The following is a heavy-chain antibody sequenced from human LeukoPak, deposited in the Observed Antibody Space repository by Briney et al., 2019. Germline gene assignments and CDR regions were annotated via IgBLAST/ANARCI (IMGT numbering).Heavy chain of an antibody. Sequence: PSETLSLTCTVSGGSISSSSYYWGWIRQPPGKGLEWIGSIYYSGSTYYNPSLKSRVTISVDTSKNQFSLKLSSVTAADTAVYYCARYSSGWPGSFDYWGQGTLVTVSS. CDR2: IYYSGST. J-gene: IGHJ4*02. D-gene: IGHD6-19*01. CDR3: ARYSSGWPGSFDY. CDR1: GGSISSSSYY. V-gene: IGHV4-39*07.